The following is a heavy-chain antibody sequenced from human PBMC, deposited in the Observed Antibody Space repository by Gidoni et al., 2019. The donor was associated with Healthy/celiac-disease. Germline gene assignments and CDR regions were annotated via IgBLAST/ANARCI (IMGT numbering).Heavy chain of an antibody. D-gene: IGHD6-19*01. CDR3: ARRVLNWGSSSGWFDY. V-gene: IGHV4-31*03. J-gene: IGHJ4*02. Sequence: QVQLQESGPGLVKPSQTLSLTCTVSGGPISSGGYYWSWIRQHPGKGLEWIGYIYYSGSTYYNPSLKGRVTIPVTPSRTQFSLKLSSVTAAHTAVYYCARRVLNWGSSSGWFDYWGQGTLVTVSS. CDR1: GGPISSGGYY. CDR2: IYYSGST.